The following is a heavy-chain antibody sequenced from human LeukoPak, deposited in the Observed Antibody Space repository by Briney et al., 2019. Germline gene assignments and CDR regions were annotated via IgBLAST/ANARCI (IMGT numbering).Heavy chain of an antibody. CDR3: GRGGSTRAQAFDV. V-gene: IGHV3-23*01. Sequence: GGTLRLSCAASGFTFSSYGMSWVRQAPGKGLEWVSAISGSGGSTYYADSVKGRFTISRENSKNTLYLEMTRLRTEHTAVYFCGRGGSTRAQAFDVWGQGTMVTVSS. D-gene: IGHD2-15*01. CDR2: ISGSGGST. J-gene: IGHJ3*01. CDR1: GFTFSSYG.